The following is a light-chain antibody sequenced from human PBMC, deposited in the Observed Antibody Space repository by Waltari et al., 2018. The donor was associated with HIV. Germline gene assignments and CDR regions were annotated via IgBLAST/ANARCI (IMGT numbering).Light chain of an antibody. CDR2: APS. CDR1: RSVSSNY. J-gene: IGKJ2*01. CDR3: QQYGTSPYT. Sequence: ENVLTQSPGALSLSPGERATLSCRASRSVSSNYLTWYQQRPGQAPRLLIYAPSTRATAIPDRFSGSGSGTDFTLTISRLEPEDFAVYYCQQYGTSPYTFGQGTKVEI. V-gene: IGKV3-20*01.